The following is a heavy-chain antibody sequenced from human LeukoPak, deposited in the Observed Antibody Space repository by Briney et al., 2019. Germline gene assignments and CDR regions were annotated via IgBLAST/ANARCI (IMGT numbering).Heavy chain of an antibody. V-gene: IGHV1-3*01. Sequence: ASVKVSCKASGYTFTSYAMHWVRQAPGQRLEWMGWINAGNGNTKYSQKFQGRVTIARDTSASTAYMELSSLRSEDTAVYYCARGGYYYGSGTQWGQGTLVTVSS. CDR3: ARGGYYYGSGTQ. CDR2: INAGNGNT. D-gene: IGHD3-10*01. CDR1: GYTFTSYA. J-gene: IGHJ4*02.